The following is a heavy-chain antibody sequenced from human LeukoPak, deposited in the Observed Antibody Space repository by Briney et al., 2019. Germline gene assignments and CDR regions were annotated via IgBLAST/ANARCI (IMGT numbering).Heavy chain of an antibody. D-gene: IGHD2-2*01. CDR3: AKEGVICSSTSCYGYFDY. V-gene: IGHV3-30*02. CDR2: IRYDGSNK. Sequence: GGSLRLSCAASGFTFSSYAMHWVRQAPGKGLEWVAFIRYDGSNKYYADSVKGRFTISRDNSKNTVYLQMNSLRAEDTAVYYCAKEGVICSSTSCYGYFDYWGQGTPVTVSS. CDR1: GFTFSSYA. J-gene: IGHJ4*02.